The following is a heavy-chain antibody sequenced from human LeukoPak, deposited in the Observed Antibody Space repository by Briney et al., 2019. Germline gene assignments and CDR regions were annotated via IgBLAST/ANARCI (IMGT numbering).Heavy chain of an antibody. CDR1: GFTFSSYA. Sequence: GGSLRLSCAASGFTFSSYAMSWVRQAPGKGLEWVSAISGSGGSTYYADSVKGRFTISRDNSKNTLYLQMNSLKTEDTAVYYCTTDLRWIVVVPAAKDKIDYWGQGTLVTVSS. J-gene: IGHJ4*02. D-gene: IGHD2-2*01. CDR2: ISGSGGST. V-gene: IGHV3-23*01. CDR3: TTDLRWIVVVPAAKDKIDY.